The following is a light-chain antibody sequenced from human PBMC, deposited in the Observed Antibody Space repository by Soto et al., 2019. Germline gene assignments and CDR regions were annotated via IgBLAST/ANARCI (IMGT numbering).Light chain of an antibody. CDR3: HWWDISEQHYG. Sequence: SYELTQPPSVAVAPGQTAKISCGGEDIGSKSGHGYQHKRGQAPVIVVHDNDDRPSEIPARFSGSNSGNTATLTISRVEAGDEADFYCHWWDISEQHYGFGIEAKLTVL. J-gene: IGLJ1*01. CDR1: DIGSKS. V-gene: IGLV3-21*02. CDR2: DND.